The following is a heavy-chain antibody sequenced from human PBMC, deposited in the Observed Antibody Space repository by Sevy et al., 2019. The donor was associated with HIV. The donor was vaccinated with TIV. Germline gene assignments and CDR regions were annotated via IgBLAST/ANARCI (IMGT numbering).Heavy chain of an antibody. CDR2: ISWNSGAI. Sequence: GGSLRLSCAASEFSFSDYAMHWVRQVPGKGLEWVSGISWNSGAIGYAESVQGRFTISRDNAKRSLYLTMNSLRVEDTALYYCASALGYCVVNTCYGGSVNAFDVWGQGTMVTVSS. J-gene: IGHJ3*01. D-gene: IGHD2-2*01. CDR1: EFSFSDYA. CDR3: ASALGYCVVNTCYGGSVNAFDV. V-gene: IGHV3-9*01.